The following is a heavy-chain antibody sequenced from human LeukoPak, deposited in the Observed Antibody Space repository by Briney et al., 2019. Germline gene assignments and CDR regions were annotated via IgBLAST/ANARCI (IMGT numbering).Heavy chain of an antibody. V-gene: IGHV4-34*01. CDR1: GGSISSYY. CDR2: INHSGST. Sequence: SETLSLTCTVSGGSISSYYWSWIRQPPGKGLEWIGEINHSGSTNYNPSLKSRVTILVDTSKNQFSLKLSSVTAADTAVYYCARGHSPVTTKVSYFQHWGQGTLVTVSS. CDR3: ARGHSPVTTKVSYFQH. J-gene: IGHJ1*01. D-gene: IGHD4-17*01.